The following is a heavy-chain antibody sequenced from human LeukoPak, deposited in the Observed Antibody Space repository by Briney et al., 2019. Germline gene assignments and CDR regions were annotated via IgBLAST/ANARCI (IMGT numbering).Heavy chain of an antibody. CDR1: GFTFSTYA. CDR2: ISGSGTST. CDR3: AKEGRVDDILTGYLYYYYGMDV. J-gene: IGHJ6*02. D-gene: IGHD3-9*01. V-gene: IGHV3-23*01. Sequence: GSLRLSCTASGFTFSTYAMSWVRQAPGKGLEWVSSISGSGTSTYSADSVKGRLTISRENSKNTLYLQMNSLRAEDTAVYYCAKEGRVDDILTGYLYYYYGMDVWGQGTTVTVSS.